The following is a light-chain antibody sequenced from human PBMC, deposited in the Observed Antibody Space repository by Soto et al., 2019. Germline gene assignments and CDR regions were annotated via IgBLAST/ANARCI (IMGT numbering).Light chain of an antibody. CDR2: DAS. J-gene: IGKJ4*01. CDR1: QDITNY. Sequence: DIQMTQSPSSLSASVGDRVTITCQASQDITNYLNWYRQKPGKAPKLLIYDASNLQTGVPSRFSGGGSGTEFSFTISSLQPEDIATYYCAQYGNLPITFGGGTKVEIK. V-gene: IGKV1-33*01. CDR3: AQYGNLPIT.